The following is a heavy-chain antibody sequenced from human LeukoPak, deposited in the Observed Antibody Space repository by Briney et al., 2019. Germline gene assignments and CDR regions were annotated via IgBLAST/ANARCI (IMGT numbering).Heavy chain of an antibody. J-gene: IGHJ4*02. CDR1: GFIFSNNA. V-gene: IGHV3-23*01. D-gene: IGHD1-26*01. CDR2: ISAGGDSP. Sequence: GGSLRLSCAVSGFIFSNNAMSWVRQAPGKGLEWISTISAGGDSPYYADSVKGRFTVSRDNSKNTLYLQMNSLRAEDTAVYYCAKDLEVGATTSNIDYWGQGTLVTVSS. CDR3: AKDLEVGATTSNIDY.